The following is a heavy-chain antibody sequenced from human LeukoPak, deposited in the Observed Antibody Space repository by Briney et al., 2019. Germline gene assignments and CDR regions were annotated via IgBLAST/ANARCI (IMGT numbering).Heavy chain of an antibody. Sequence: SETLSLTCAVYGGSFSGYYWSWIRQPPGKGLEWIGEINHSGSTNYNPSLKSRVTISVDTSKNQFSPKLSSVTAADTAVYYCARRGAYYDFWSGPTRGSYFDYWGQGTLVTVSS. CDR2: INHSGST. CDR3: ARRGAYYDFWSGPTRGSYFDY. CDR1: GGSFSGYY. V-gene: IGHV4-34*01. J-gene: IGHJ4*02. D-gene: IGHD3-3*01.